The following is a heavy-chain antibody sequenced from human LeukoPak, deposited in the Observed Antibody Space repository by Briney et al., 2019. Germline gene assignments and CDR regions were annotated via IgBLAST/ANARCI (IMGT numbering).Heavy chain of an antibody. CDR1: GFTFDDYA. CDR3: AKGTDGSFDL. CDR2: ISWNSGSI. J-gene: IGHJ4*02. V-gene: IGHV3-9*01. Sequence: PGGSLRLSCAASGFTFDDYAMHWVRQAPGKGLEWVSGISWNSGSIGYADSVKGRFTISRDNAKNSLYLQMNSLRAEDTALYYCAKGTDGSFDLWGQGTLVTVSS. D-gene: IGHD1-1*01.